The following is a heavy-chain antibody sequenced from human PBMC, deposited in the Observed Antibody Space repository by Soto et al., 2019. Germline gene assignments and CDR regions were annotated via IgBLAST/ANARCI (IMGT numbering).Heavy chain of an antibody. CDR3: ARDVASSGWYSIDY. Sequence: QVQLVESGGGVVQPGRSLRLSCAASGFTLSSYGMHWVRQAPGTGLEWVAVIWYDGSDKYYADSVKGRFSISRDNSKNTVSLQMNSLRAEDTALYYCARDVASSGWYSIDYWGQGALVSVSS. CDR2: IWYDGSDK. CDR1: GFTLSSYG. V-gene: IGHV3-33*01. J-gene: IGHJ4*02. D-gene: IGHD6-19*01.